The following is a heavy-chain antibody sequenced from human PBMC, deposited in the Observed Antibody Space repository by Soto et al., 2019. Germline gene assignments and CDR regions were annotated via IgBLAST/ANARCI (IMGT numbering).Heavy chain of an antibody. D-gene: IGHD6-19*01. CDR3: TRRIAVAGTYYFDY. V-gene: IGHV3-15*07. J-gene: IGHJ4*02. CDR2: IKSISDGETT. Sequence: LLVESGGGFVQPGGSLRLSCVASGFTFSHAWMDWVRQAPGKGLEWVGRIKSISDGETTNYAASVAGRFTISRDDSKNTLFLHVNSLTTEDTGVYYCTRRIAVAGTYYFDYWGQGTLVTVSS. CDR1: GFTFSHAW.